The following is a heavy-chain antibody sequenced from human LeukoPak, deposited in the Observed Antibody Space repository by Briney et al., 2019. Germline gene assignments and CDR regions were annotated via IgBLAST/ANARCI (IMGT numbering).Heavy chain of an antibody. CDR1: GFTVSSNY. CDR3: ARSGGSGYKRPFDY. J-gene: IGHJ4*02. Sequence: GGSLRLSCAASGFTVSSNYMSWVRQAPGKGLEWVSVIYSGGSTYYADSVKGRFTISRDNSKNTLYLQMNSLRAEDTAVYYCARSGGSGYKRPFDYWGQGTLVTVSS. CDR2: IYSGGST. V-gene: IGHV3-53*01. D-gene: IGHD3-22*01.